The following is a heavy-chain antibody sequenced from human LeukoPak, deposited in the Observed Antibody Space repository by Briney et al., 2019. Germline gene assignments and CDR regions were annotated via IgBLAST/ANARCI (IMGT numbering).Heavy chain of an antibody. D-gene: IGHD3-22*01. V-gene: IGHV4-34*01. CDR3: ARGRRGWLPALPAYGRNDAFDI. CDR1: GGSFSGYY. CDR2: INHSGST. J-gene: IGHJ3*02. Sequence: PSETLSLTCAVYGGSFSGYYWSWIRQPPGKGLGWIGEINHSGSTNYNPSLKSRVTISVDTSKNQFSLKLSSVTAADTAVYYCARGRRGWLPALPAYGRNDAFDIWGQGTMVTVSS.